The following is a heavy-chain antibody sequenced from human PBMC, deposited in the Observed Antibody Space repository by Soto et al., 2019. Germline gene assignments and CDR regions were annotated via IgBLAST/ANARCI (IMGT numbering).Heavy chain of an antibody. Sequence: GVSLRLSCVASGFTFSHACMSWVRQAPGKGLEWFGRIKSESDSGAAATAAPVKGRFTISRDDSKNTLYLHMNSLKTEDTGVYYCATHLPGVTTAGRDPFYYYGKDVRGQGTTVTDSS. CDR2: IKSESDSGAA. V-gene: IGHV3-15*01. D-gene: IGHD6-25*01. CDR1: GFTFSHAC. CDR3: ATHLPGVTTAGRDPFYYYGKDV. J-gene: IGHJ6*02.